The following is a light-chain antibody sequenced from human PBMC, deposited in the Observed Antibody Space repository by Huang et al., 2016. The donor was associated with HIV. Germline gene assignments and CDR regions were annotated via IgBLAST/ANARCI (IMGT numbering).Light chain of an antibody. CDR1: QNINKY. Sequence: IQMTQSPTSLSASVGDRVYISCRASQNINKYLNWYQQKPGRPPRLLISSASTLHNGVPSRFSGGGSGTVFTLTMRGLQLDDFATYYCQQSYGALSSFG. J-gene: IGKJ1*01. V-gene: IGKV1-39*01. CDR3: QQSYGALSS. CDR2: SAS.